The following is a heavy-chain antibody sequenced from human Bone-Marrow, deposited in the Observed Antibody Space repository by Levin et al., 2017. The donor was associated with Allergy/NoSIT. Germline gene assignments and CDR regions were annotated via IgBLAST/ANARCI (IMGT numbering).Heavy chain of an antibody. Sequence: GGSLRLSCAASGFAFSDYYMSWIRQAPGKGLEWISYITIGNSVYYADSVKGRFIISRDNSKNSVFLQLNSLRPEDTAIYYCARDQGITGDYDYWGQGTLVTVSS. V-gene: IGHV3-11*01. CDR1: GFAFSDYY. J-gene: IGHJ4*02. D-gene: IGHD3-3*01. CDR2: ITIGNSV. CDR3: ARDQGITGDYDY.